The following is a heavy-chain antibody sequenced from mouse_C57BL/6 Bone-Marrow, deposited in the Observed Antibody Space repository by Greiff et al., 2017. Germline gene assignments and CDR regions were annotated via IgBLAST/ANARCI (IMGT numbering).Heavy chain of an antibody. CDR1: GYTFTSYW. V-gene: IGHV1-62-3*01. Sequence: VQLQQPGAELVKPGASVKLSCKASGYTFTSYWMHWVKQRPGRGLEWIGRIDPNSGSTNYNEKFKSKATLTVDTSSSTAYMQLSSLTSEDSAVYYCARGGGYYVRYFDYWGQGTTLTVSS. D-gene: IGHD2-3*01. J-gene: IGHJ2*01. CDR3: ARGGGYYVRYFDY. CDR2: IDPNSGST.